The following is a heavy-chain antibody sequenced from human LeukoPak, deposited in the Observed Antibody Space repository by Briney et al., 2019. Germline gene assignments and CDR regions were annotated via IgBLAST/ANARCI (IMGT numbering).Heavy chain of an antibody. Sequence: PGGSLRLSCAASGFTFSSYAMSWVRQAPGKGLEWVSAISGSGGSTYYADSVKGRFTISRDNSKNTLYLQMNSLRAEDTAVYYCAKDLAYSSGWYVDYYYGMDVWGQGTTVTFSS. CDR3: AKDLAYSSGWYVDYYYGMDV. V-gene: IGHV3-23*01. D-gene: IGHD6-19*01. CDR1: GFTFSSYA. J-gene: IGHJ6*02. CDR2: ISGSGGST.